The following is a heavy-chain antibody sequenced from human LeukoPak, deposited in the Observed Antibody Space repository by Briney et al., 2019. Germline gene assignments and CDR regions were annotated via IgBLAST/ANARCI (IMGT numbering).Heavy chain of an antibody. J-gene: IGHJ4*02. D-gene: IGHD5/OR15-5a*01. CDR1: GYSFTTYW. CDR2: ICPGDSET. Sequence: GESLKISCKGSGYSFTTYWIGWVRQVPGKGLEWMGIICPGDSETRYSPSFQGQVTISADKSISTAFLQWSSLKASDTAVYYCARRGSLRYPLEYWGQGTPVTVSS. V-gene: IGHV5-51*01. CDR3: ARRGSLRYPLEY.